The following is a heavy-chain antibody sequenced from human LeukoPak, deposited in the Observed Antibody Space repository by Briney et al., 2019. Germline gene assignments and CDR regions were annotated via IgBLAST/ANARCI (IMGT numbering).Heavy chain of an antibody. CDR3: ARAWNKSGPPYYLEA. V-gene: IGHV3-53*01. Sequence: GGSLRLSCAASGLTVSGNYMSWIRQAPGKGLEWVSVMYVAGSTYYADSVKGRFTISRDNSKNTLYLQMNTLRAEDTAVYYCARAWNKSGPPYYLEAWGQGTLVT. D-gene: IGHD3-10*01. CDR1: GLTVSGNY. CDR2: MYVAGST. J-gene: IGHJ1*01.